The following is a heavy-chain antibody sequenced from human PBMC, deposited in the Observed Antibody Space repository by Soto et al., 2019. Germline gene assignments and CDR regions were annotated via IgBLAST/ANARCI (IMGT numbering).Heavy chain of an antibody. CDR2: INGDGGTT. D-gene: IGHD4-17*01. CDR1: GFTFSSSW. Sequence: GGSLRLSCAASGFTFSSSWMHWVRQAPGKGLVWVSRINGDGGTTDYADSVKGRFTISRDNAKNTLYLHMNSLRAEDTAVYYCAKVGSGDRYYFDYWGQGTLVTVSS. J-gene: IGHJ4*02. CDR3: AKVGSGDRYYFDY. V-gene: IGHV3-74*01.